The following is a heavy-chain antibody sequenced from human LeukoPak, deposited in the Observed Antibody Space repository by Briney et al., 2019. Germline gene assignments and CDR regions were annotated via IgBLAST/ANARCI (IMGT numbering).Heavy chain of an antibody. Sequence: GGSLRLSCAASGFTFSSYAMHWVRQAPGKGLEWVAFISYDGSNKYHADAVKGRFTISRDNSKNTLYLQMNSLRADDTAVHYCAKDRITIFGVVMDQWGQGTLVTVSS. J-gene: IGHJ4*02. D-gene: IGHD3-3*01. CDR3: AKDRITIFGVVMDQ. CDR1: GFTFSSYA. CDR2: ISYDGSNK. V-gene: IGHV3-30-3*01.